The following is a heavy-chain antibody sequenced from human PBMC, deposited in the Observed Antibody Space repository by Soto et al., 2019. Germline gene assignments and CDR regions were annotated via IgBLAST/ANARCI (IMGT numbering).Heavy chain of an antibody. CDR2: ISWNSGSI. V-gene: IGHV3-9*01. D-gene: IGHD1-26*01. J-gene: IGHJ4*02. Sequence: GGSLRLSCAASGFTFDDYAMHWVRQAPGKGLEWVSGISWNSGSIGYADSVKGRFTISRDNAKNSLYLQMNSLRAEDTALYYCAKGFDSDAWNYYDYWGQGTLVTVSS. CDR1: GFTFDDYA. CDR3: AKGFDSDAWNYYDY.